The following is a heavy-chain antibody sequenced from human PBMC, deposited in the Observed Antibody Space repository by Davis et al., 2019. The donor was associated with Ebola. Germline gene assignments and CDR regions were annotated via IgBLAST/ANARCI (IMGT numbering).Heavy chain of an antibody. D-gene: IGHD2-15*01. Sequence: GESLKISCAASGFTFSSYSMNWVRQAPGKGLEWVSYISSSSSTIYYADSVKGRFTISRDNSKNMLYLQMNSLRAEDTAVYYCAKLVGGTPLDYWGKGTLVIVSS. V-gene: IGHV3-48*01. CDR2: ISSSSSTI. J-gene: IGHJ4*02. CDR1: GFTFSSYS. CDR3: AKLVGGTPLDY.